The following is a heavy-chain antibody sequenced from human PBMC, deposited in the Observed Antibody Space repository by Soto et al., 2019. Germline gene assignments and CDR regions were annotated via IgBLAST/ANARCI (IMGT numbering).Heavy chain of an antibody. CDR3: AKHLAAASYFDY. J-gene: IGHJ4*02. D-gene: IGHD6-13*01. CDR1: GFTFSSYA. V-gene: IGHV3-23*01. Sequence: EVQLLASGGGLVQPGGSLRLSCAASGFTFSSYAMSWVRQAPGKGLEWVSAISGSGGGTYYADSVKGRFTISRDNSKNTLYLQMNSLRAEDTAVYYCAKHLAAASYFDYWGQGTLVTVSS. CDR2: ISGSGGGT.